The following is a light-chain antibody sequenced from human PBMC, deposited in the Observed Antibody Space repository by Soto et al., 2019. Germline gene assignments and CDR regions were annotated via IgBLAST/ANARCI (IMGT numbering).Light chain of an antibody. CDR1: QSVSSY. Sequence: ETVLTQSPATLSVSPGEGATLSCRASQSVSSYLAWYQQKPGQAPRLLIYDASNRATGIPARFSGSGSGTDFTLTISSLEPEDFAVYYCQQRSNWPRPITFGQGTRLEIK. CDR3: QQRSNWPRPIT. CDR2: DAS. J-gene: IGKJ5*01. V-gene: IGKV3-11*01.